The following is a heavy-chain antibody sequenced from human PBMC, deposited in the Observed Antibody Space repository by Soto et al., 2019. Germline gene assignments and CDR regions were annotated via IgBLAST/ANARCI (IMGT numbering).Heavy chain of an antibody. D-gene: IGHD2-21*01. CDR2: ISSSGSTI. CDR3: ARDRDDWRYFDY. CDR1: GFTFSDYY. V-gene: IGHV3-11*01. Sequence: GGSLRLSCAASGFTFSDYYMSWIRQAPGKGLEWVSYISSSGSTIYYADSVKGRFTISRDNAKNPLYLQMNSLRAEDTAVYYCARDRDDWRYFDYWGQGTLVTVSS. J-gene: IGHJ4*02.